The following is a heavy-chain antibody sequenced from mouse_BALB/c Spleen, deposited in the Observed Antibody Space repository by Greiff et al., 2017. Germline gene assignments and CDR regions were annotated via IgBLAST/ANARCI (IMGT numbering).Heavy chain of an antibody. Sequence: EVHLVESGGGLVKPGGSLKLSCAASGFTFSSYAMSWVRQTPEKRLEWVASISSGGSTYYPDSVKGRFTISRDNARNILYLQMSSLRSEDTAMYYCARGYYYGSSSLAMDYWGQGTSVTVSS. CDR3: ARGYYYGSSSLAMDY. J-gene: IGHJ4*01. CDR1: GFTFSSYA. CDR2: ISSGGST. V-gene: IGHV5-6-5*01. D-gene: IGHD1-1*01.